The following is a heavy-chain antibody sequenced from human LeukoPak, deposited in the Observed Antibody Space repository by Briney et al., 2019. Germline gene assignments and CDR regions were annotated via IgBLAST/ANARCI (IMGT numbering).Heavy chain of an antibody. V-gene: IGHV1-2*02. CDR1: VYTFTGYY. Sequence: ASVNLSRKSSVYTFTGYYMHWVRQPPRQGLEWMGWINPNSGGTNYAQKFQDRVTMTRDTSIRTAYMELSRLRSDDTAVYYCARGKYSGSYRPDGYFQHWGQGTLVTVSS. D-gene: IGHD1-26*01. CDR3: ARGKYSGSYRPDGYFQH. J-gene: IGHJ1*01. CDR2: INPNSGGT.